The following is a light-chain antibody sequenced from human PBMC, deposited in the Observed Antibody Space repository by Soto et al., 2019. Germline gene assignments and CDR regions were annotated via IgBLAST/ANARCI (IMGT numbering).Light chain of an antibody. CDR2: EVS. V-gene: IGLV2-14*01. Sequence: QSVLTQPASVSGSPGQSITISCTGTSSDVGGYNYVSWYKQHPGKAPKLMMYEVSNRPSGVYNRFSGSKSGNTASLTISGLQAEDEADYYCSSYTRSSTPYVFGTGTKLTVL. CDR1: SSDVGGYNY. CDR3: SSYTRSSTPYV. J-gene: IGLJ1*01.